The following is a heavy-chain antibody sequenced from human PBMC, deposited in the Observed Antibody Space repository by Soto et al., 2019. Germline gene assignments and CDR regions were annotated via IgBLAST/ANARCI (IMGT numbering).Heavy chain of an antibody. CDR3: ARSAGLCSSANCYPNWFDP. D-gene: IGHD2-2*01. J-gene: IGHJ5*02. Sequence: LTFSTYAMSWVRQAPGKGLDWVSVVTAGGHSTYYADSVKGRFSVSRDNYKSTLYLQMNSLRAEDTAIYYCARSAGLCSSANCYPNWFDPWGQGTLVTVSS. CDR2: VTAGGHST. V-gene: IGHV3-23*01. CDR1: LTFSTYA.